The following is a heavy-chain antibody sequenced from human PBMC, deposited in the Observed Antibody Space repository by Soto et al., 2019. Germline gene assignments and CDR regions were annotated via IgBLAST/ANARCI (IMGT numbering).Heavy chain of an antibody. J-gene: IGHJ4*02. D-gene: IGHD1-7*01. CDR1: GGTFSSYA. V-gene: IGHV1-69*05. CDR2: IIPIFGTA. Sequence: GASVKVSCKASGGTFSSYAISWVRQAPGQGLEWMGGIIPIFGTAKYPQRFQGRVTITRDTSASTAYMELSSLRSEDTAVYYCARNILGGTTDYWGPGTLVTVSS. CDR3: ARNILGGTTDY.